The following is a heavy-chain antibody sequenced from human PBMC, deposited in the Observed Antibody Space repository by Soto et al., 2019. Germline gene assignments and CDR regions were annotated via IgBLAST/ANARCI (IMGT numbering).Heavy chain of an antibody. CDR3: ARYAVGPIRFIDY. J-gene: IGHJ4*02. CDR1: GDGVSSTSAG. D-gene: IGHD3-3*01. Sequence: SQTLSLTCAISGDGVSSTSAGWAWGRQSPSRGLGWLGRTYYMSEWFNDYAASVKSRITINPDTSKNQFSLQLNSVTPEDTAVYYCARYAVGPIRFIDYWGQGTLVTVSS. CDR2: TYYMSEWFN. V-gene: IGHV6-1*01.